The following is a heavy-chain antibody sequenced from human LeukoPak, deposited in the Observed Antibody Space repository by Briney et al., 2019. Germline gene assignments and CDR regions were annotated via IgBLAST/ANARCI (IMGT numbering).Heavy chain of an antibody. CDR2: IYPGDSDT. D-gene: IGHD2-15*01. CDR1: GYSFTSYW. Sequence: GESLKISCKGSGYSFTSYWIGWGRQMPGKGLEWMGIIYPGDSDTRYSPSFQGQVTISADKSISTAYLQWSSLKASDTAMYYCARPTYCSGGSCSGSAFDIWGQGTMVTVSS. CDR3: ARPTYCSGGSCSGSAFDI. J-gene: IGHJ3*02. V-gene: IGHV5-51*01.